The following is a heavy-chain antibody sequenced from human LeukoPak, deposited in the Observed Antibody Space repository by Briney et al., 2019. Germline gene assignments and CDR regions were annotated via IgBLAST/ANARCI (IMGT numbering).Heavy chain of an antibody. CDR3: AKPNGGNSHFDY. J-gene: IGHJ4*02. Sequence: GGSLRLSCAASGFTFSSYAMSWVRQAPGKGLECISGFSGSGGSTYYADSVKGRFTISRDNSKNTLYLQMNSLRAEDTAVYYCAKPNGGNSHFDYWGQGTLVTVSS. CDR2: FSGSGGST. D-gene: IGHD4-23*01. V-gene: IGHV3-23*01. CDR1: GFTFSSYA.